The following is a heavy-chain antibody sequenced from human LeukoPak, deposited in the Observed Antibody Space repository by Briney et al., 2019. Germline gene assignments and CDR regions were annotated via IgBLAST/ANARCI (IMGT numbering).Heavy chain of an antibody. CDR3: ARRMATVTDAFDI. Sequence: KPSETLSLTCNVSGDSLTSHLWSSIRQAPGKGLEWIGYVFHSGTTNYSPSLKSRDTITLDTSKKQFYLRLASVTAADTAVYYCARRMATVTDAFDIWGRGTMVSVSS. D-gene: IGHD5-24*01. V-gene: IGHV4-59*08. CDR1: GDSLTSHL. CDR2: VFHSGTT. J-gene: IGHJ3*02.